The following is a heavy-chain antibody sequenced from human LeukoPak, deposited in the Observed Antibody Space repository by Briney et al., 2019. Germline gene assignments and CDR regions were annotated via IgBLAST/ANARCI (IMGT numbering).Heavy chain of an antibody. Sequence: ASVKVSCKASGYTFTSYGISWVRQAPGQGLEWMGWISAYNGNTNYAQKLQGRVTMTTDTSTSTAYVELRSLRSDDTAVYYCARTGWPYCSSTSCYPYYFDYWGQGTLVTVSS. CDR2: ISAYNGNT. D-gene: IGHD2-2*01. J-gene: IGHJ4*02. CDR1: GYTFTSYG. CDR3: ARTGWPYCSSTSCYPYYFDY. V-gene: IGHV1-18*01.